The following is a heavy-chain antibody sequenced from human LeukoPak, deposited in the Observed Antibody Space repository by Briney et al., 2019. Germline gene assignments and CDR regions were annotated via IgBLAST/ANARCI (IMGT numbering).Heavy chain of an antibody. CDR3: ARAYSGSWYGDAFDI. V-gene: IGHV4-59*01. J-gene: IGHJ3*02. D-gene: IGHD6-13*01. CDR1: GGSISSYY. Sequence: SETLSLTCTVSGGSISSYYWTWIRQSPGRGLEWIGYIYYSGGTNYNPSLKSRVTISVDTSKNQFSLKLSSVTAADTAVYYCARAYSGSWYGDAFDIWGQGTMVTVSS. CDR2: IYYSGGT.